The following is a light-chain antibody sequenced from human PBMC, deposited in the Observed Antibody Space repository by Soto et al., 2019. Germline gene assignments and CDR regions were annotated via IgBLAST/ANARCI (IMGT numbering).Light chain of an antibody. J-gene: IGKJ5*01. CDR1: QTVSITY. CDR3: QQYGSSPLIS. V-gene: IGKV3-20*01. CDR2: GAS. Sequence: ELVLTQSPGTLSLSPGESATLSCRASQTVSITYLTWYQQKPGQAPRLLIFGASKRATGIPDRFSGSGSGRDFTLTISGLEPEDFAVYYCQQYGSSPLISFGQGTRLEIK.